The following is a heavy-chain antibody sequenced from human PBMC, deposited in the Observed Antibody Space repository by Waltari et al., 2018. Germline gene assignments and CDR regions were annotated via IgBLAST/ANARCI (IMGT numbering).Heavy chain of an antibody. J-gene: IGHJ4*02. Sequence: QVQLVQSGGGVVQPGRSLRPSCVASGFKFGDDGVHWGRQAPGKGLEWVAVITYNGREKYYADSVKGRFTISRDNSKNTLYLQMNSLRVEDTAVYYCAKAEWGSSVYFDSWGQGTLVTVSS. CDR3: AKAEWGSSVYFDS. V-gene: IGHV3-30*18. CDR2: ITYNGREK. CDR1: GFKFGDDG. D-gene: IGHD6-6*01.